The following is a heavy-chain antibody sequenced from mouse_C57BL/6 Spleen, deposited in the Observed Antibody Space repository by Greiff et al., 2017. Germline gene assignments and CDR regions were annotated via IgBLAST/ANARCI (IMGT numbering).Heavy chain of an antibody. D-gene: IGHD2-5*01. CDR3: ARGDSNYGGLAY. CDR2: ISYSGST. V-gene: IGHV3-1*01. Sequence: VQLKESGPGMVKPSQSLSLTCTVTGYSITSGYDWHWIRHFPGNKLEWMGYISYSGSTNYNPSLKSRISITHDTSKNHSFLKLNSVTTEDTATDYYARGDSNYGGLAYWGQGTLVTVSA. J-gene: IGHJ3*01. CDR1: GYSITSGYD.